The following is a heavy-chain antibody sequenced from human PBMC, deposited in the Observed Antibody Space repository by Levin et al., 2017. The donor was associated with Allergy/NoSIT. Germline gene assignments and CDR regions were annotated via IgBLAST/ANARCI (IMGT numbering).Heavy chain of an antibody. J-gene: IGHJ4*02. D-gene: IGHD3-9*01. Sequence: SGPTLVKPTQTLTLTCTFSGFSLNTRGVGVGWIRQPPGRALEWLVLIYWNDDKRYRPSLKSRLTITKDTSKNQVVLTMTDMDPVDTATYYCAHSMAIGADYDIFSGYYIFDYWGQGALVTVSS. CDR2: IYWNDDK. V-gene: IGHV2-5*01. CDR3: AHSMAIGADYDIFSGYYIFDY. CDR1: GFSLNTRGVG.